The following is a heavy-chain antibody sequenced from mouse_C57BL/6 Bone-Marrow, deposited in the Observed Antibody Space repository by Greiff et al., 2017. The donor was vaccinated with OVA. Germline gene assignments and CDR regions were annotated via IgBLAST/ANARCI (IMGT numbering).Heavy chain of an antibody. CDR1: GYTFTSYW. J-gene: IGHJ2*01. CDR3: ARCLFITTVVAPFDY. D-gene: IGHD1-1*01. Sequence: QVQLQQPGAELVKPGASVKLSCKASGYTFTSYWMHWVKQRPGQGLEWIGMIHPNSGSTNYNEKFKSKATLTVDKSSSTAYMQLSSLTSEDSAVYYCARCLFITTVVAPFDYWGQGTTLTVSS. CDR2: IHPNSGST. V-gene: IGHV1-64*01.